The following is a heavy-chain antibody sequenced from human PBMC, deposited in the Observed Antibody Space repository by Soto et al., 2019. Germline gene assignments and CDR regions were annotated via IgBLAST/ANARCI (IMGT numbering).Heavy chain of an antibody. D-gene: IGHD3-22*01. Sequence: QVQLVQSESEVKKPGSSVKVSCKVSGGTFKNYAISWVRQAPGQGLEWVGGILPVFDELNYAPKLQGRVTLTADEVTSTAHLELASLTSEDKAVYFCARASDTSGYYYWAQGTLATVAS. CDR1: GGTFKNYA. V-gene: IGHV1-69*01. CDR2: ILPVFDEL. J-gene: IGHJ4*02. CDR3: ARASDTSGYYY.